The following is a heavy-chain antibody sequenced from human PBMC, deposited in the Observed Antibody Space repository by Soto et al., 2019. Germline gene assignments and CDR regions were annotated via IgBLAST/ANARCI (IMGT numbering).Heavy chain of an antibody. D-gene: IGHD6-19*01. V-gene: IGHV4-34*01. CDR3: ARGVEWLAHDAFAL. CDR1: GGSFSDYY. Sequence: SETLSLTCAVYGGSFSDYYWSWIRQPPGKGLEWIGKIYHSGSSNYNPSLKSRVTISVDTSKNQFSLILNSVTAADTAIYYCARGVEWLAHDAFALWGQGTMVTVSS. J-gene: IGHJ3*01. CDR2: IYHSGSS.